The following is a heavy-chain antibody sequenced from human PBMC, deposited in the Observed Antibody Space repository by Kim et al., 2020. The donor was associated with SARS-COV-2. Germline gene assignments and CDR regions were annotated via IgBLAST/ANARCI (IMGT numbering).Heavy chain of an antibody. CDR3: ARGFFTLAHGSRRGLDAFDI. V-gene: IGHV1-2*06. CDR2: INPNSGGT. Sequence: ASVKVSCKASGYTFTGYYMHWVRQAPGQGLEWMGRINPNSGGTNYAQKFQGRVTMTRDTSISTAYMELSRLRSDDTAVYYCARGFFTLAHGSRRGLDAFDIWGQGTMVTVSS. J-gene: IGHJ3*02. CDR1: GYTFTGYY. D-gene: IGHD3-3*02.